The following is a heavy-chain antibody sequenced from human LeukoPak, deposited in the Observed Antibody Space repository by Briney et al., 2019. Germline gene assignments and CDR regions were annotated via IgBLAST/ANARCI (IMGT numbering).Heavy chain of an antibody. CDR1: GGSISSYY. CDR2: IYYSGST. CDR3: ARLVPPGWFDP. J-gene: IGHJ5*02. V-gene: IGHV4-39*01. Sequence: PSETLSLTCTVSGGSISSYYWSWIRQPPGKGLEWIANIYYSGSTYSNPSLKSRVTISMDTSNNQFSLKLTSVTAADTAVYYCARLVPPGWFDPWGQGTLVTVSS.